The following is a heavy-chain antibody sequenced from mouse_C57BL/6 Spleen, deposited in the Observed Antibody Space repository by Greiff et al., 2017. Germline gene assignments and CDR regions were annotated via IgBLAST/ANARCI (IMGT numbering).Heavy chain of an antibody. V-gene: IGHV1-74*01. CDR2: IHPSDSDT. D-gene: IGHD2-1*01. CDR3: SIGGNYEGDYAMDY. CDR1: GYTFTSYW. J-gene: IGHJ4*01. Sequence: QVQLQQPGAELVKPGASVKVSCKASGYTFTSYWMHWVKQRPGQGLEWIGRIHPSDSDTNYNQKFKGKATLPVDKSSSTAYMQLSSLTSEDSAVXYCSIGGNYEGDYAMDYWGQGTAVTVSS.